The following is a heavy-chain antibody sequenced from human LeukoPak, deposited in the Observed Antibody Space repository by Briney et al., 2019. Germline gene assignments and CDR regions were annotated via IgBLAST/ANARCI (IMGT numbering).Heavy chain of an antibody. CDR2: IIPILGIA. V-gene: IGHV1-69*04. CDR3: AICHYYDSSGPPGV. Sequence: ASVKVSCKASGGTFSSYAISWVRQAPGQGLEWMGRIIPILGIANYAQKFQGRVTSTADKSTSTAYMELSSLRSEDTAVYYCAICHYYDSSGPPGVWGQGTLVTVSS. CDR1: GGTFSSYA. D-gene: IGHD3-22*01. J-gene: IGHJ4*02.